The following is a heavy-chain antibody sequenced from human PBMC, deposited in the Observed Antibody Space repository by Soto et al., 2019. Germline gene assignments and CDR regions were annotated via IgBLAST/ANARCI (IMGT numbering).Heavy chain of an antibody. Sequence: TSETLSLTCTVSGGSISGDYYHWTWIRQSPERGLEWIGYIHHSGSILYNPSFKSRVTISVDTSKNQFSLHLSSVTAADTAVYFCAREDDGGDTLDVWGQGTTVTVSS. CDR3: AREDDGGDTLDV. J-gene: IGHJ6*02. CDR1: GGSISGDYYH. D-gene: IGHD2-21*02. CDR2: IHHSGSI. V-gene: IGHV4-30-4*08.